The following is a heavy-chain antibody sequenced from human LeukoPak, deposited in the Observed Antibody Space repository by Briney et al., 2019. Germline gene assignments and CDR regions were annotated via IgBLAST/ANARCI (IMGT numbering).Heavy chain of an antibody. CDR3: AKRWDYDFWSGYPPRDWFDP. J-gene: IGHJ5*02. D-gene: IGHD3-3*01. CDR2: ISGSGGST. V-gene: IGHV3-23*01. CDR1: GFTFSSYA. Sequence: GGSLRLSCEASGFTFSSYAMSWVRQAPGKGLEWVSAISGSGGSTYYADSVKGRFTISRDNSKNTLYLQMNSLRAEDTAVYYCAKRWDYDFWSGYPPRDWFDPWGQGTLVTVSS.